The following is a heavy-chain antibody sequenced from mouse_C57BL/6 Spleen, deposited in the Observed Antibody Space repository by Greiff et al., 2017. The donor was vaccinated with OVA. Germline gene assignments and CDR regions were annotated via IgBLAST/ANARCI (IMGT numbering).Heavy chain of an antibody. V-gene: IGHV1-52*01. CDR3: ARRLLREAY. CDR1: GYTFTSYW. D-gene: IGHD2-3*01. J-gene: IGHJ3*01. CDR2: IDPSDSET. Sequence: QVQLQQPGAELVRPGSSVKLSCKASGYTFTSYWMHWVKQRPIKGLAWIGNIDPSDSETHYKQTFNDKATFTVAKSCRTAYMQLSSLTSEDSAVYYCARRLLREAYWGQGTLVTVSA.